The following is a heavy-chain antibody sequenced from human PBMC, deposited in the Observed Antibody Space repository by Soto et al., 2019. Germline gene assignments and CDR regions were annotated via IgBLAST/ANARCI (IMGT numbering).Heavy chain of an antibody. CDR1: RFGTNIYC. V-gene: IGHV1-18*04. J-gene: IGHJ4*01. CDR3: ASIENDLRAYYFPQPNWDY. Sequence: VRWKACRFGTNIYCRRWLRQSQRQGLEWMGWISAYNGNTNYAQKLQGRVTMTTDTSTSTAYMELRSLRSDDTAVYYCASIENDLRAYYFPQPNWDYWG. CDR2: ISAYNGNT. D-gene: IGHD3-10*02.